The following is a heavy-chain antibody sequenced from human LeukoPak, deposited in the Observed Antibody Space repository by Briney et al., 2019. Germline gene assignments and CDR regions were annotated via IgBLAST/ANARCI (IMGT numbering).Heavy chain of an antibody. V-gene: IGHV1-18*01. CDR2: ISAYNGNT. D-gene: IGHD4-23*01. CDR3: ASVKPELHRNYYYYYMDV. Sequence: GESLKISCKGSGYSFTSYGISWVRQAPGQGLEWMGWISAYNGNTNYAQKLQGRVTMTTDTSTSTAYMELRSLRSEDTAVYYCASVKPELHRNYYYYYMDVWGKGTTVTVSS. CDR1: GYSFTSYG. J-gene: IGHJ6*03.